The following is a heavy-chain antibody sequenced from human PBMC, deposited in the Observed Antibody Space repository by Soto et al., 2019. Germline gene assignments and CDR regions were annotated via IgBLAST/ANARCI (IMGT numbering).Heavy chain of an antibody. D-gene: IGHD6-6*01. CDR1: GYSVSSNSAA. CDR2: TYYRSKWYN. J-gene: IGHJ6*02. CDR3: ARDAARHYYYYYGRDL. Sequence: SQTLSLTCAISGYSVSSNSAAWSWIRQSPSRGLEWLGRTYYRSKWYNDYAVSVKSRITINPDTSKNQFSLQLNSVTPEDADVYYCARDAARHYYYYYGRDLWDQGTTVTVSS. V-gene: IGHV6-1*01.